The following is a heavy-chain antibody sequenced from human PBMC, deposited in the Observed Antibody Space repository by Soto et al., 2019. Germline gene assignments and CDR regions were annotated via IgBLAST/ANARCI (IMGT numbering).Heavy chain of an antibody. D-gene: IGHD3-10*01. CDR3: AKESIRGVTMVRGVIDFDY. CDR2: IWYDGSNK. J-gene: IGHJ4*02. Sequence: QVQLVESGGGVVQPGRSLRLSCAASGFTFSSYGMHWVRQAPGKGLEWVAVIWYDGSNKYYADSVKGRFTISRDNSKNTLYLQMNSLRAEDTAVYYCAKESIRGVTMVRGVIDFDYWGQGTLVTVSS. CDR1: GFTFSSYG. V-gene: IGHV3-33*06.